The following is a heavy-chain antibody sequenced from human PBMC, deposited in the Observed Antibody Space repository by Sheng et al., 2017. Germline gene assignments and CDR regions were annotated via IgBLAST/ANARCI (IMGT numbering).Heavy chain of an antibody. V-gene: IGHV3-7*01. CDR1: GFSFSGYW. CDR2: INKDGSEK. D-gene: IGHD2-2*01. J-gene: IGHJ6*02. CDR3: ARVSVRELLWTDYFGMDV. Sequence: ESGGGLVQPGGSLRLSCAASGFSFSGYWMSWVRQAPGKGLEWLANINKDGSEKYYVGSVTGRFIISRDNAKNSLYLQMNSLRAEDTAAYYCARVSVRELLWTDYFGMDVWGQGTTVTVSS.